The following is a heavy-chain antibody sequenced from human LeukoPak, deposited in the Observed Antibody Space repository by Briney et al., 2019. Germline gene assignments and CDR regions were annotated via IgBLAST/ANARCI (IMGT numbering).Heavy chain of an antibody. V-gene: IGHV3-9*01. J-gene: IGHJ4*02. CDR2: ISWNSGSI. Sequence: GGSLRLSCAASGFTFDDYAMHWVRQAPGKGLEWVPGISWNSGSIGYADSVKGRFTISRDNAKNSLYLQMNSLRAEDTALYYCAKDPGYSSGWYHFDYWGQGTLVTVSS. CDR3: AKDPGYSSGWYHFDY. D-gene: IGHD6-19*01. CDR1: GFTFDDYA.